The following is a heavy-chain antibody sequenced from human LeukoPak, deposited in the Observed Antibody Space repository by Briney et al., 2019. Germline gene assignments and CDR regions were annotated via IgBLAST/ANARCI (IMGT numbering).Heavy chain of an antibody. Sequence: GGSLRLSCAASGFTFSTCAMSWVRQAPGKGLEWVSTISGGGRSTDYADSVKGQFTISRDNSKNTLYLQMNSLRAEDTAVYYCARERYFDYWGQGILVTVSS. CDR3: ARERYFDY. CDR2: ISGGGRST. V-gene: IGHV3-23*01. CDR1: GFTFSTCA. J-gene: IGHJ4*02.